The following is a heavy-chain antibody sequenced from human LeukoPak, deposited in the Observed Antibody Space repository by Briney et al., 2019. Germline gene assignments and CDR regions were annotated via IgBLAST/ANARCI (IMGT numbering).Heavy chain of an antibody. CDR3: TTDTSKIDY. CDR1: GFTFSNAW. Sequence: GGSLRLSCAASGFTFSNAWMKWARQAPEEGREWIGRIKSKTAFGTIAYAAPVKGRFTISRHDSYSSLYLQLNSLQTEDTAAYYCTTDTSKIDYSGQGTLVTVSS. V-gene: IGHV3-15*01. J-gene: IGHJ4*02. CDR2: IKSKTAFGTI.